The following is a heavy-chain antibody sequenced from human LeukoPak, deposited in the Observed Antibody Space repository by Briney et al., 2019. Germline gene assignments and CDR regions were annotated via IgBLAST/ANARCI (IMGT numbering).Heavy chain of an antibody. D-gene: IGHD2-2*01. V-gene: IGHV4-39*02. Sequence: SETLSLTCTVSGASLITTHDHWGWIRQPPGKGLEWIGSIYYSGTTYYNPSLKSRLTISVDTSRKHFSLSLSSVTAADTAIYYCAREIASTVEFWGQGSLVTVSS. CDR3: AREIASTVEF. CDR2: IYYSGTT. J-gene: IGHJ4*02. CDR1: GASLITTHDH.